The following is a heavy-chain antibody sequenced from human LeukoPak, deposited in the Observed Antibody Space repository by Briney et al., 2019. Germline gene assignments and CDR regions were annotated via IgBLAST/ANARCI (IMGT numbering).Heavy chain of an antibody. CDR2: IYTSGST. Sequence: PSETLSLTCTVSGGSISSYYWSWIRQPAGKGLEWIGRIYTSGSTNYNPSLKSRVTMSVDTSKNQFSLKLSSVTAADTAVYYCARETYYDFWSGSHYYYYMDVWGKGTTVTVSS. J-gene: IGHJ6*03. V-gene: IGHV4-4*07. CDR1: GGSISSYY. D-gene: IGHD3-3*01. CDR3: ARETYYDFWSGSHYYYYMDV.